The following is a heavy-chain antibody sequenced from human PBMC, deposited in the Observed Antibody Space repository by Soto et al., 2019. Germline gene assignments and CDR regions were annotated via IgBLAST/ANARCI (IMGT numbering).Heavy chain of an antibody. CDR2: INAGNGNT. D-gene: IGHD3-9*01. V-gene: IGHV1-3*01. CDR3: ARDPGGLRYFDWPVYFDY. CDR1: GYTFTSYA. J-gene: IGHJ4*02. Sequence: QVQLVQSGAEVKKPGASVKVSCKASGYTFTSYAMHWVRQAPGQRLEWMGWINAGNGNTKYSQKFQGRVTITRDTSASTAYMELSSLRSEDTAVYYCARDPGGLRYFDWPVYFDYWGQGTLVTVSS.